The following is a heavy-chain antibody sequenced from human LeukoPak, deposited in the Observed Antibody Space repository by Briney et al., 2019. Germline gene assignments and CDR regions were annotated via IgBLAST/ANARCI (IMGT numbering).Heavy chain of an antibody. CDR3: ASYDSSGYYHYFDY. CDR1: GFTFSTYA. Sequence: TRGSLRLSCAASGFTFSTYALNWVRQAPGKGLEWVSSIDNSGTYVYYADSMKGRFTISRDSAKNSLYLQMNSLRAEDTAVYYCASYDSSGYYHYFDYWGQGTLVTVSS. V-gene: IGHV3-21*04. J-gene: IGHJ4*02. CDR2: IDNSGTYV. D-gene: IGHD3-22*01.